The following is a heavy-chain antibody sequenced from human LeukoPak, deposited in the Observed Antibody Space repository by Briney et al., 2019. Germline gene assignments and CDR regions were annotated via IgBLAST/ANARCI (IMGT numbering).Heavy chain of an antibody. V-gene: IGHV1-8*01. CDR2: MNPNSGNT. D-gene: IGHD6-19*01. J-gene: IGHJ4*02. Sequence: ASVKVSCKASGFTFTSHDYNWVRQATGQGLEWMGWMNPNSGNTGYAQKFQGRVTMTRDTSITTVYMELSSLTSEDTAVYYCAREEGGGWSSGYDYWGQGTLVTVSS. CDR3: AREEGGGWSSGYDY. CDR1: GFTFTSHD.